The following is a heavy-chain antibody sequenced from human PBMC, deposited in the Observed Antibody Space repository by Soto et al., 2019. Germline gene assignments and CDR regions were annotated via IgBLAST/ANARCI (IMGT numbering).Heavy chain of an antibody. D-gene: IGHD6-6*01. CDR1: GYTFTSYD. Sequence: ASVNVSCKASGYTFTSYDINWVRQATGQGLEWMGWMNPNSGNTGYAQKFQGRVTMTRNTSISTAYMELSSLRSEDTAVYYCASGVGSSFIGYFDVWGLGTLVPVS. J-gene: IGHJ2*01. CDR3: ASGVGSSFIGYFDV. CDR2: MNPNSGNT. V-gene: IGHV1-8*01.